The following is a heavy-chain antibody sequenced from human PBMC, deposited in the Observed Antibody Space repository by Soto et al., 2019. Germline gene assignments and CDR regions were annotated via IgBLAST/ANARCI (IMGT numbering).Heavy chain of an antibody. CDR3: AKDLGMVRGVSDY. D-gene: IGHD3-10*01. Sequence: GGSLRLSCAAPGFTFSSYGMHWVRQAPGKGLEWVAVISYDGSNKYYADSVKGRFTISRDNSKNTLYLQMNSLRAEDTAVYYCAKDLGMVRGVSDYWGQGTLVTVSS. J-gene: IGHJ4*02. CDR1: GFTFSSYG. V-gene: IGHV3-30*18. CDR2: ISYDGSNK.